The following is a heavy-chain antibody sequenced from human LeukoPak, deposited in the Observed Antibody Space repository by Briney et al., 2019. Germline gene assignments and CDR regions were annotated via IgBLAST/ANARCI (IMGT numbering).Heavy chain of an antibody. Sequence: SETLSLTCADHSGSFSGYYWSWIRQPPGKGLEWIGEMNHSGSSNNNTSLMRRVTISVGTSKTHFSLKLTSVTAADTAVYYCARGRPYYYDRSGSELDNWGQGTLVTVSS. CDR3: ARGRPYYYDRSGSELDN. V-gene: IGHV4-34*01. D-gene: IGHD3-22*01. CDR2: MNHSGSS. CDR1: SGSFSGYY. J-gene: IGHJ4*02.